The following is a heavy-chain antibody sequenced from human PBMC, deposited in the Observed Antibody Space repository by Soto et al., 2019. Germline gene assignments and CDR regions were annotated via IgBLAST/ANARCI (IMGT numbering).Heavy chain of an antibody. CDR2: IAYTGIT. V-gene: IGHV4-59*01. CDR3: AREGFSGYEALDY. CDR1: GGPIRSYY. D-gene: IGHD5-12*01. Sequence: QVHLQESGRGLLKPSETLSLTCSVSGGPIRSYYLSWVRQAPGKGLEWIAYIAYTGITGYNPSLRSRVTISGDTSQNVFSLKMTSVTAADTAVYYCAREGFSGYEALDYWGQGILVTVSS. J-gene: IGHJ4*02.